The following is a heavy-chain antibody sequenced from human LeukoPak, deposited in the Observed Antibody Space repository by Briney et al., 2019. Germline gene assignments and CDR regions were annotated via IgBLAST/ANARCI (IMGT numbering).Heavy chain of an antibody. D-gene: IGHD3-16*01. Sequence: PGGSLRLSCAASGFTFSSYEMNWVRQAPGKGLEWVSYISSSGSTIYYADSVKGRFTISRDNAKNTLYLQMNSLRAEDTAVYYCARVVPPGLAFGGVSWFDPWGQGTLVTVSS. CDR1: GFTFSSYE. J-gene: IGHJ5*02. V-gene: IGHV3-48*03. CDR2: ISSSGSTI. CDR3: ARVVPPGLAFGGVSWFDP.